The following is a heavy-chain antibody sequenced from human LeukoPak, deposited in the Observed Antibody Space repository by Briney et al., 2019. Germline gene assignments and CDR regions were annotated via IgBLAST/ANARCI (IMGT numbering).Heavy chain of an antibody. J-gene: IGHJ4*02. V-gene: IGHV3-48*03. CDR1: GFTVSSYE. CDR2: ISSSGSII. D-gene: IGHD4-17*01. CDR3: ARDHGDYSGKDY. Sequence: GGSLRLSCAASGFTVSSYEMNWVRQAPGKGLEWVSHISSSGSIIDYADSVKGRFTISRDSAKNSLYLQMNSLRAEDTAVYFCARDHGDYSGKDYWGQGTLVTVSS.